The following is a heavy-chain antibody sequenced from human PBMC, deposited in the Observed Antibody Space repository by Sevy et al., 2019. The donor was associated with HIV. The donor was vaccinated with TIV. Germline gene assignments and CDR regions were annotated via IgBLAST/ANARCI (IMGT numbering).Heavy chain of an antibody. V-gene: IGHV3-9*01. CDR1: GFTFDDYA. CDR2: ISWNSGSI. J-gene: IGHJ4*02. CDR3: AKDIQRYGSGSYPYYFDY. D-gene: IGHD3-10*01. Sequence: GGSLRLSCAASGFTFDDYAMHWVRQAPGKGLEWVSGISWNSGSIGYADSVKGRFTISRDNAKNPLYLQMNSLRAEDTALYYCAKDIQRYGSGSYPYYFDYWGQGTLVTVSS.